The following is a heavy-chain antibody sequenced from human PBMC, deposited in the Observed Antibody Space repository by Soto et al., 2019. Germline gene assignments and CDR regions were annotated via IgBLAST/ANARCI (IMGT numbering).Heavy chain of an antibody. Sequence: PGGSLRLSCAASGFTFSSYAMSWVRQAPGKGLEWVSTICRSGVNICYADSVKGRFTISRDNSKSSLYLQMNSLRAEDTAIYYCAKDTYYYDSSGYYVFDYWGQGALVTVSS. J-gene: IGHJ4*02. V-gene: IGHV3-23*01. CDR3: AKDTYYYDSSGYYVFDY. D-gene: IGHD3-22*01. CDR2: ICRSGVNI. CDR1: GFTFSSYA.